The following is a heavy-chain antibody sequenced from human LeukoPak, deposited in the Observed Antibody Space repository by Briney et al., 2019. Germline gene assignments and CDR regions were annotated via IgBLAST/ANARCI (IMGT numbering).Heavy chain of an antibody. CDR1: GFTFSSYS. D-gene: IGHD3-16*01. CDR2: ISSSSYI. J-gene: IGHJ3*02. V-gene: IGHV3-21*04. CDR3: AKVRLLVSDAFDI. Sequence: GGSLRLSCAASGFTFSSYSMNWVRQAPGKGLEWVSSISSSSYIYYADSVKGRFTISRDNSKNTLYLQMNSLRAEDTAVYYCAKVRLLVSDAFDIWGQGTMVTVSS.